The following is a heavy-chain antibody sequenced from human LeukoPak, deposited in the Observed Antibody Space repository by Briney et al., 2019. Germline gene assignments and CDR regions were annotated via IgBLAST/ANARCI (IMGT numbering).Heavy chain of an antibody. Sequence: GGSLRLSCAASGFTFDDYAMHWVRQAPGKGLEWVSGISWNSGSIGYADSVKGRFTISRDNSKNTLYLQMNSLRAEDTAVYYCAKDLYSGYGGDDAFDIWGQGTMVTVSS. V-gene: IGHV3-9*01. J-gene: IGHJ3*02. CDR1: GFTFDDYA. CDR3: AKDLYSGYGGDDAFDI. CDR2: ISWNSGSI. D-gene: IGHD5-12*01.